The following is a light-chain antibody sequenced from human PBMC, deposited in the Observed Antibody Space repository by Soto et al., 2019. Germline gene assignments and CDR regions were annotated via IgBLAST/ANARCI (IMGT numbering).Light chain of an antibody. CDR2: GAS. V-gene: IGKV3-20*01. CDR1: QSISRY. Sequence: IVLTHSPGTLSLSPGERTTLSCRASQSISRYLAWYQQKPGQGPRLLIYGASCRATGTPDRFSVSGSGTDLTLTINRLEPEDFALYYCQQYGSSPPTVGQGTKVDIK. J-gene: IGKJ1*01. CDR3: QQYGSSPPT.